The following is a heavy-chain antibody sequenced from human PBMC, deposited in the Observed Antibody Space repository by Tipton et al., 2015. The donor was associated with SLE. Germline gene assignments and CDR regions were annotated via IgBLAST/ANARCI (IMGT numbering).Heavy chain of an antibody. Sequence: SLRLSCAASGFTFSSYGMHWVRQAPGKGLEWVAVIWYDGSNKYYADSVKGRFTISRDNSKNTLYLQMNSLRAEDMALYYCAKEAIKPVGAFDIWGQGTMVTVSS. V-gene: IGHV3-30*18. CDR2: IWYDGSNK. J-gene: IGHJ3*02. CDR1: GFTFSSYG. CDR3: AKEAIKPVGAFDI. D-gene: IGHD5-12*01.